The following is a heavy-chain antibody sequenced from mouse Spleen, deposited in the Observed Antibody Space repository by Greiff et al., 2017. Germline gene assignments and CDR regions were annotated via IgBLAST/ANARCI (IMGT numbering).Heavy chain of an antibody. CDR2: ITYSGST. Sequence: EVQLVQSGPGLVKPSQSLSLTCTAPGYSFTSDYAWNWIRQLPGNQLECMGYITYSGSTSYNPSLKSRTSITRDTSKNQFFLQLDSVTTEDTATYYCARCYGNPYYFDYRGRGTTLTVSS. J-gene: IGHJ2*01. CDR1: GYSFTSDYA. D-gene: IGHD2-1*01. V-gene: IGHV3-2*02. CDR3: ARCYGNPYYFDY.